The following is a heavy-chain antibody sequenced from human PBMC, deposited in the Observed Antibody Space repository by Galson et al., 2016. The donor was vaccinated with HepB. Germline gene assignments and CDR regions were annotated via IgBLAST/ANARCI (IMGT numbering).Heavy chain of an antibody. CDR2: IWYDGSNE. D-gene: IGHD1-26*01. V-gene: IGHV3-33*06. J-gene: IGHJ4*02. CDR3: AKHNRVGISHFDY. CDR1: GFTFSDYG. Sequence: SLRLSCAASGFTFSDYGMHWVRQAPGKGLEWVAVIWYDGSNEDYADSVKGRFTIYRDNSRNTMYLQMNSLRAEDTAVYYCAKHNRVGISHFDYWGPGTVVTVSS.